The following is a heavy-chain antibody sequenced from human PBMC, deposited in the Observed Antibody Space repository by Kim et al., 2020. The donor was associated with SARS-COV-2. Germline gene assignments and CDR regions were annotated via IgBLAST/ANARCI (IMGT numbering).Heavy chain of an antibody. CDR1: GGSISSYN. CDR3: AGYTSLPAYFDY. V-gene: IGHV4-4*07. J-gene: IGHJ4*01. D-gene: IGHD3-16*02. Sequence: SETLSLNCTVSGGSISSYNWGWIRQPAGKGLEWIGRIYASGSTNQNPSLKSRVTMSVDTSKNQFSLKLTSVTAADTGVYYCAGYTSLPAYFDYWGQEPWSPSPQ. CDR2: IYASGST.